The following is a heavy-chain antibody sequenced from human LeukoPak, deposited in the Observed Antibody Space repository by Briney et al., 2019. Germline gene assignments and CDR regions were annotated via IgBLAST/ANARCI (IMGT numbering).Heavy chain of an antibody. D-gene: IGHD3-10*01. CDR2: ISYDGSNK. CDR3: AGEITRGCDP. J-gene: IGHJ5*02. Sequence: GGSLRLSCAASGFTFSSYGMHWVRQAPGKGLEWVAVISYDGSNKYYADSVKGRFTISRDNSKNTLYLQMNSLRAEDTAVYYCAGEITRGCDPWGQGTLVTVSS. V-gene: IGHV3-30*03. CDR1: GFTFSSYG.